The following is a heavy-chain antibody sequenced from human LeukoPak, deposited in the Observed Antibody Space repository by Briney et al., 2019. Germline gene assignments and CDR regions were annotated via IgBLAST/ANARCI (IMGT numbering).Heavy chain of an antibody. J-gene: IGHJ4*02. Sequence: KPSETLSLTCTVSGGSITSSLYYWGWIRQPPGKGLEWIGSIYYSGSTYYSPSLKRRVTISVDTSRNHFSLKLSSVTAADTAVYYCARHKSGYSVAWENDYWGQGTLVTISS. CDR3: ARHKSGYSVAWENDY. CDR1: GGSITSSLYY. CDR2: IYYSGST. V-gene: IGHV4-39*01. D-gene: IGHD5/OR15-5a*01.